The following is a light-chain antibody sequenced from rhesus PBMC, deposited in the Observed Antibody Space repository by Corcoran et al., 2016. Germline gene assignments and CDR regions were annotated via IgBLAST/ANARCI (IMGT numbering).Light chain of an antibody. Sequence: DIQMTQSPSSLSASVGDTVTITCRARQGISSWLAWYQQKTGKAHKPLIYKASSLQSGVPSRFSGSGSGTDFTLTISSLQSEDFATKYCQQYSSRPLTFGGGTKVEI. CDR3: QQYSSRPLT. CDR1: QGISSW. V-gene: IGKV1-22*01. J-gene: IGKJ4*01. CDR2: KAS.